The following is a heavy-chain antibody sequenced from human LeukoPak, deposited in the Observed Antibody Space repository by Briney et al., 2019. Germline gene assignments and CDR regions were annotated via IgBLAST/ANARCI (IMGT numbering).Heavy chain of an antibody. CDR2: ISYDGGHR. D-gene: IGHD3-16*01. Sequence: GGSLRLSCEASGFTFRNYGVHWVRQAPGKGPEWVAVISYDGGHRYSADSVKGRFTLSRDNSKNTVYLQLNSLRAEDTAVYYCAKDRRMMSAYYGMDVWGQGTPVTVSS. J-gene: IGHJ6*02. CDR1: GFTFRNYG. V-gene: IGHV3-30*18. CDR3: AKDRRMMSAYYGMDV.